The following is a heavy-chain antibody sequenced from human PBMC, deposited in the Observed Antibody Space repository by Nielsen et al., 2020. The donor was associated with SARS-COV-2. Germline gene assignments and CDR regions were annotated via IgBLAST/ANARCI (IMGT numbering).Heavy chain of an antibody. D-gene: IGHD3-10*01. Sequence: GGSLRLSCAASGFTFDDYAMHWVRQAPGKGLEWVSGISWNSGSIGYADSAKGRFTISRDNAKNSLYLQMNSLRAEDTALYYCAKAGGSGSYDRRDAFDIWGQGTMVTVSS. V-gene: IGHV3-9*01. CDR1: GFTFDDYA. J-gene: IGHJ3*02. CDR2: ISWNSGSI. CDR3: AKAGGSGSYDRRDAFDI.